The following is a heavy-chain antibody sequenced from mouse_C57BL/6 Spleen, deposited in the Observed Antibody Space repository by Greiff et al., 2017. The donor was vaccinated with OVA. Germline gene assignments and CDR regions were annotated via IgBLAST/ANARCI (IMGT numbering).Heavy chain of an antibody. CDR1: GYTFTSYW. Sequence: QVQLQQPGAELVRPGSSVKLSCKASGYTFTSYWMDWVKQRPGQGLEWIGNIYPSDSETHYNQKFKDKATLTVDKSSSTAYMQLSSLTSEDSAFYYCARDYYGSSYFDVWGTGTTVTVSS. CDR2: IYPSDSET. CDR3: ARDYYGSSYFDV. V-gene: IGHV1-61*01. D-gene: IGHD1-1*01. J-gene: IGHJ1*03.